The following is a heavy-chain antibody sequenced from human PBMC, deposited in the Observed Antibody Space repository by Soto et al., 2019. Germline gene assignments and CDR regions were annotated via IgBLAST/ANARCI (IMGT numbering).Heavy chain of an antibody. CDR3: ARVDSSGPGHWFDP. J-gene: IGHJ5*02. V-gene: IGHV4-38-2*01. D-gene: IGHD6-19*01. CDR2: IYHSGST. Sequence: SETLSLTCAVSGYSISSGYYRGWIRQPPGKGLEWIGSIYHSGSTYYNPSLKSRVTISVDTSKNQFSLKLSSVTAADTAVYYCARVDSSGPGHWFDPWGQGTLVTVSS. CDR1: GYSISSGYY.